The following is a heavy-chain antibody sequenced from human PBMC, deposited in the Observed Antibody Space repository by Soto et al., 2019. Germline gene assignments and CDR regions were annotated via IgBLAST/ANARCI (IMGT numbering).Heavy chain of an antibody. Sequence: ASVKVSCKASGYTFTSYGISWVRQAPGQGLEWMGWISAYNGNTNYAQKLQGRVTMTTDTSTSTAYMELRSLRFYDTAVYYCARDGSPNFWSGYYTGDWFDPWGQGTLVTVSS. CDR2: ISAYNGNT. CDR1: GYTFTSYG. J-gene: IGHJ5*02. D-gene: IGHD3-3*01. V-gene: IGHV1-18*01. CDR3: ARDGSPNFWSGYYTGDWFDP.